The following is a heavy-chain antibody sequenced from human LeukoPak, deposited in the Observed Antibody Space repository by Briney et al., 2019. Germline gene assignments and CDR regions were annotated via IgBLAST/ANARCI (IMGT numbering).Heavy chain of an antibody. D-gene: IGHD3-16*01. Sequence: GGSLRLSCAGSGFIFSNYAMSWVRQAPGKGLEWVSGIKGNGFDTYYADSVKGRFTVSRDNSKNTLSLQMNSLSAEDTAVYYCAKDTGPLMITFGGVVISYFDYWGQGALVIVSS. CDR2: IKGNGFDT. CDR1: GFIFSNYA. V-gene: IGHV3-23*01. CDR3: AKDTGPLMITFGGVVISYFDY. J-gene: IGHJ4*02.